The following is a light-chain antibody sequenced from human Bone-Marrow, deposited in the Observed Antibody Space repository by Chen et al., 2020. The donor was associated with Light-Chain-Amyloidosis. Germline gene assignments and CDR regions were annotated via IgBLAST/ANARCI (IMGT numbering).Light chain of an antibody. CDR1: SSDVGGDNH. V-gene: IGLV2-14*01. Sequence: QSALTQPASVSGSPGQSITISCTGTSSDVGGDNHVSWYQQHPDKAPKLMIYEVTNRPSWVPDSFSGSKSDNTASLTISGLQTDDEADDFCRSYTITNSLVFGSGTRVTVL. CDR2: EVT. J-gene: IGLJ1*01. CDR3: RSYTITNSLV.